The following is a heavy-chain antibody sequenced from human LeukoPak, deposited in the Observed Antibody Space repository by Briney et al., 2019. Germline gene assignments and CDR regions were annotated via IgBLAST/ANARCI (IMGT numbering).Heavy chain of an antibody. V-gene: IGHV3-66*01. Sequence: GGSLRLSCAASGFTVSSNYMSWVRQAPGKWLEWASVIYSGGSTYYADCVKGRFTISRDNSKNTLYLQMNSLRAEDTAVYYCAGASRRWLQSDWDMDVWGKGTTVTISS. D-gene: IGHD5-24*01. CDR2: IYSGGST. CDR3: AGASRRWLQSDWDMDV. CDR1: GFTVSSNY. J-gene: IGHJ6*03.